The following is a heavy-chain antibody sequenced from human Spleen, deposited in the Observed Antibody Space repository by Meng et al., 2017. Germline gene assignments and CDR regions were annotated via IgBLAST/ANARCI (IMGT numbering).Heavy chain of an antibody. CDR3: VRLRDKTGWPEHFQH. D-gene: IGHD6-19*01. V-gene: IGHV1-2*02. Sequence: ASVKVSCKASGYTFTDYYVHWVRQAPGQGLECLGWINPKSGGTNYAQKFQGRVTMTRDTSISTVFMELSSLRSDDTAVYYCVRLRDKTGWPEHFQHWGQGALVTVSS. J-gene: IGHJ1*01. CDR1: GYTFTDYY. CDR2: INPKSGGT.